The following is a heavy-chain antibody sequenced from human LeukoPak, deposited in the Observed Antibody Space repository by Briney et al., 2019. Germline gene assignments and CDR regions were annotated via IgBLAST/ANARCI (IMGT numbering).Heavy chain of an antibody. CDR3: ARGDYGAPFDY. J-gene: IGHJ4*02. CDR2: ISSSTTYI. V-gene: IGHV3-21*04. D-gene: IGHD4-17*01. CDR1: GFTFISYS. Sequence: ARSLRLSCAASGFTFISYSMNWVRHAPGKGLQWVSSISSSTTYIYNADSVKGRFTISRDNAKNSLYLQMNSLRAEDTAVYYCARGDYGAPFDYWGQGTLVTVSS.